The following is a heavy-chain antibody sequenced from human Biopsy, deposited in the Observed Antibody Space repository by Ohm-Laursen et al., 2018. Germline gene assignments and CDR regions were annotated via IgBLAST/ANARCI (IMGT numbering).Heavy chain of an antibody. Sequence: SQTLSLTCSVSGASVKPSGYFWGWVRQSPGKGLEWIGYIYDNGDTYYNPSLMSLVSISADTSKNQDSLRLNSVTAADTAVYYCTRVRTFGGVIGGYYFDSWGQGILVTVSS. CDR3: TRVRTFGGVIGGYYFDS. CDR2: IYDNGDT. CDR1: GASVKPSGYF. V-gene: IGHV4-31*01. J-gene: IGHJ4*02. D-gene: IGHD3-16*02.